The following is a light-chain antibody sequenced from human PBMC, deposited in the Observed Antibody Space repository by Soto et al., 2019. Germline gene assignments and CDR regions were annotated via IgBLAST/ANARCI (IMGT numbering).Light chain of an antibody. CDR3: CSSAGSYSSV. Sequence: QSALTQPRSVSGSPGQSVTISCTGTSSDVGGYHYVSWYQQHPGKAPKLMLYDVSKRPSGVPDRFSGSKSGNTASLAISGLQAEDEADYYCCSSAGSYSSVFGTGTKVTVL. V-gene: IGLV2-11*01. CDR1: SSDVGGYHY. CDR2: DVS. J-gene: IGLJ1*01.